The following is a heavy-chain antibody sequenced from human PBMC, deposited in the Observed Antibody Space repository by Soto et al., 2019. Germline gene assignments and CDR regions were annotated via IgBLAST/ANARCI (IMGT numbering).Heavy chain of an antibody. D-gene: IGHD3-3*01. V-gene: IGHV3-23*01. CDR2: ISGGGGTT. Sequence: GSLRLSCAASGFTFSSYAMSWVRQAPGKGLEWVSAISGGGGTTYYADSVKDRFTISRDNSKNTLYLQMNRLRAEDTAVYYCAKLGSAYTYYFAYWGQGTLVTVSS. CDR3: AKLGSAYTYYFAY. CDR1: GFTFSSYA. J-gene: IGHJ4*02.